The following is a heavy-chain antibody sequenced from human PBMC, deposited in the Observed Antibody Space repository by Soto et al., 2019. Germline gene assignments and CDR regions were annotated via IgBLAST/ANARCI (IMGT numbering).Heavy chain of an antibody. J-gene: IGHJ6*04. V-gene: IGHV1-69*13. Sequence: SVKVSCKASGGTFSSYAISWVRQAPGQGLEWMGGIIPIFGTANYAQKFQGRVTITADESTSTAYMELSSLRSEDTAVYFCALYFGAAVGTRISYYSYVMDVWGKGTTAT. CDR1: GGTFSSYA. CDR3: ALYFGAAVGTRISYYSYVMDV. D-gene: IGHD6-13*01. CDR2: IIPIFGTA.